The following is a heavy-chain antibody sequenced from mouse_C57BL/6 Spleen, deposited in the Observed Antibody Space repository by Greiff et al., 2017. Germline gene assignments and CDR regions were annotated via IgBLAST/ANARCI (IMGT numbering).Heavy chain of an antibody. CDR1: GYTFTSYW. V-gene: IGHV1-50*01. D-gene: IGHD2-1*01. CDR3: TSYGNYYFDY. J-gene: IGHJ2*01. Sequence: QVQLKQPGAELVKPGASVKLSCKASGYTFTSYWMQWVKQRPGQGLEWIGEIDPSDSYTNYNQKFKGKATLTVDTSSSTAYMQLSSLTSEDSAVYYCTSYGNYYFDYWGQGTTLTVSS. CDR2: IDPSDSYT.